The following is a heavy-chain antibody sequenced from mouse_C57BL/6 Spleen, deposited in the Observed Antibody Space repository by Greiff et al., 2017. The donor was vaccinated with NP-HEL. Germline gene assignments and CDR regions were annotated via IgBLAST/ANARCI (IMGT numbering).Heavy chain of an antibody. V-gene: IGHV1-50*01. D-gene: IGHD2-5*01. CDR3: ARLYSNYVLAY. CDR1: GYTFTSYW. J-gene: IGHJ3*01. CDR2: IDPSDSYT. Sequence: QVQLQQPGAELVKPGASVKLSCKASGYTFTSYWMQWVKQRPGQGLEWIGEIDPSDSYTNYNQKFKGKATLTVDTSSSTAYMQLSSLTSEDSAVYYCARLYSNYVLAYWGQGTLVTVSA.